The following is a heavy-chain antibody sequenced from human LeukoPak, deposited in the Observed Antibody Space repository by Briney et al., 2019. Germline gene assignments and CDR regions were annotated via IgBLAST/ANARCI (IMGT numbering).Heavy chain of an antibody. J-gene: IGHJ4*02. CDR1: GYSISSGYY. V-gene: IGHV4-38-2*02. CDR2: INHSGST. Sequence: SETLSLTCTVSGYSISSGYYWGWIRQPPGKGLEWIGEINHSGSTNYNPSLKSRVTISIDTSKNQFSLKLNSVTAADTAVYYCTRGQDHWGQGTLVTVSS. CDR3: TRGQDH.